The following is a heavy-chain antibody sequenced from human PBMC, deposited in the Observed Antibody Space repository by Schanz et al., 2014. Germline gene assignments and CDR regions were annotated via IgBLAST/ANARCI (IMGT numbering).Heavy chain of an antibody. CDR1: GGSISSGSYY. CDR3: ARDTTWRLDL. J-gene: IGHJ2*01. V-gene: IGHV4-61*02. Sequence: QVQLQESGPGLEKPSQTLSLTCSVSGGSISSGSYYWSWLRHPAGKALEWFGRVFPNGITNYNPALKRRVPIARSTSKNQFSLTRTSLTAADTAVYYCARDTTWRLDLWGRGTLVTVSS. CDR2: VFPNGIT. D-gene: IGHD1-1*01.